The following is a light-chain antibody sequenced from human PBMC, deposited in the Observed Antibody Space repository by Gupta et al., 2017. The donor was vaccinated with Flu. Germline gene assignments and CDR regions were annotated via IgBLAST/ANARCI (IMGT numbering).Light chain of an antibody. J-gene: IGKJ4*01. V-gene: IGKV3-15*01. CDR1: QSVSSN. CDR3: QQDNNWPLT. Sequence: PATLSVSPGERATLSCRASQSVSSNLAWYQQKPGQAPRLLIFGASTGATGIPARFSGSGSGTEFTLTISSLQSEDFAVYYCQQDNNWPLTFGGGTKVEIK. CDR2: GAS.